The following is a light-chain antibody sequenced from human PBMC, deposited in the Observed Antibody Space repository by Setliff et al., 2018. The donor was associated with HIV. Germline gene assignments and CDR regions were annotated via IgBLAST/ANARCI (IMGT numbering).Light chain of an antibody. Sequence: QSVLAQPASVSGSPGQSSTISCTGTRSDIGTYDLVSWYRQYPGKAPKLMIYEVNRRPAGVSDRLSGSKSGNTASLTISGLRAEDEATYYCCSYTSSTTYVFGTGTKV. CDR2: EVN. CDR1: RSDIGTYDL. V-gene: IGLV2-23*02. CDR3: CSYTSSTTYV. J-gene: IGLJ1*01.